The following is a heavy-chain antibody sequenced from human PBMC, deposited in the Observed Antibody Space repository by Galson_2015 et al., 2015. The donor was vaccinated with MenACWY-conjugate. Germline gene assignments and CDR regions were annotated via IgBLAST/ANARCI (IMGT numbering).Heavy chain of an antibody. CDR1: GFTFSSYW. Sequence: SLRLSCAASGFTFSSYWMHWVRQAPGEGLVWVSLINSDGSSTSYADSVKGRFTISRDNAKNTLYLQMNSLRAEDTAVYYCEVFFISTRGYGAWGAQWGKGSLFTVPS. J-gene: IGHJ4*02. D-gene: IGHD2-2*01. CDR3: EVFFISTRGYGAWGAQ. CDR2: INSDGSST. V-gene: IGHV3-74*01.